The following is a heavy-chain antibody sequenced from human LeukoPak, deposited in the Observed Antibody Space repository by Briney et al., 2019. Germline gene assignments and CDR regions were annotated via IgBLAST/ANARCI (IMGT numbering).Heavy chain of an antibody. Sequence: GGSLRLSCAASGFTFSDYYMSWVREAPGKGLVWVSHISIDGETTNYADSVKGRFTISRDNAKSTLYLQMNSLRAEDTAVYYCARTNVQRSFDYWGQGSLVTVSS. CDR1: GFTFSDYY. V-gene: IGHV3-74*01. D-gene: IGHD1-1*01. CDR3: ARTNVQRSFDY. CDR2: ISIDGETT. J-gene: IGHJ4*02.